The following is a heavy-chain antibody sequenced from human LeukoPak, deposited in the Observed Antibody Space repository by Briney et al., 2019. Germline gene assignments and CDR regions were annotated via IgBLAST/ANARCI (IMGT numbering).Heavy chain of an antibody. D-gene: IGHD3-10*01. CDR1: GFTFSSYS. CDR3: ARVYGSGIPLDY. CDR2: ISSSSSYI. Sequence: PGGSLRLSCAASGFTFSSYSMNWVRQAPGKGLEWVSSISSSSSYIYYADSVKGRFTISRDNAKNSLYLQMNSLRAEDTAVYYCARVYGSGIPLDYWGQGTLVTVSS. V-gene: IGHV3-21*01. J-gene: IGHJ4*02.